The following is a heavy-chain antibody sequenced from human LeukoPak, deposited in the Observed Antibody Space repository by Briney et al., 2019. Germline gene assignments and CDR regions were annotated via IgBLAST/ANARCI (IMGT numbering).Heavy chain of an antibody. CDR1: GFTFSSYW. D-gene: IGHD3-16*01. CDR2: IKQDGSEK. Sequence: GGSLRLSCAASGFTFSSYWMSWVRQAPGKGLEWVANIKQDGSEKYYVDSVKGRFTISRDSAKNSLYLQMNSLRAEDTAVYYCARDPVWNYYYYGMDVWGQGATVTVSS. J-gene: IGHJ6*02. CDR3: ARDPVWNYYYYGMDV. V-gene: IGHV3-7*01.